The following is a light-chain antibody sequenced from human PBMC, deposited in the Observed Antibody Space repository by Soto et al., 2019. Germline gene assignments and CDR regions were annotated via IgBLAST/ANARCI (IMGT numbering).Light chain of an antibody. CDR1: QSISNH. CDR2: AAT. CDR3: QQSYSSPPK. Sequence: DIQMTQSPSSLSASVEDRGIITCRASQSISNHLNWYQQKPGKAPKLVIFAATSLQSGVPSRCSATRSGPDFTLPISPLQPEDFATYYCQQSYSSPPKFGQGTKGDIK. V-gene: IGKV1-39*01. J-gene: IGKJ1*01.